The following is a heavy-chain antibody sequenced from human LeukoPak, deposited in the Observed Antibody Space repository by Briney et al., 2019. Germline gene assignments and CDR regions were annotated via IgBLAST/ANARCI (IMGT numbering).Heavy chain of an antibody. V-gene: IGHV4-4*09. D-gene: IGHD1-7*01. CDR1: GGSISSYY. CDR2: IYTSGST. J-gene: IGHJ4*02. CDR3: ARGVEITGTKLDY. Sequence: SETLSLTCTVSGGSISSYYWSWIRQPPGKGLEWNGYIYTSGSTNYNPSLKSRVTISVDTSKNQFSLKLSSVTAADTAVYYCARGVEITGTKLDYWGQGTLVTVSS.